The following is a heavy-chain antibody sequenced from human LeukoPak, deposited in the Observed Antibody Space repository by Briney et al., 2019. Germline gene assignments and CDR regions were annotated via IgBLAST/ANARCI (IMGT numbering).Heavy chain of an antibody. J-gene: IGHJ5*02. CDR3: ARDMTDWWFDP. D-gene: IGHD3-9*01. CDR2: IYYSGST. CDR1: GGSFSGYY. V-gene: IGHV4-31*11. Sequence: SETLSLTCAVYGGSFSGYYWSWIRQHPGKGLEWIGYIYYSGSTHYNPSLKSRVTISVDTSKNQFSLKLSSVTAADTAVYYCARDMTDWWFDPWGQGTLVTVSS.